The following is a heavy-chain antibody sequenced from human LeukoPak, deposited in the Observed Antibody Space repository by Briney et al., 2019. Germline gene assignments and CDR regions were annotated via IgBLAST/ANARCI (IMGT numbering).Heavy chain of an antibody. CDR1: GGSISSSSYY. CDR3: ARICRSNSSGYWNCLEP. D-gene: IGHD3-22*01. V-gene: IGHV4-39*01. J-gene: IGHJ5*02. Sequence: SETLSLTCTVSGGSISSSSYYWGWIPQPPGKGLEWIGSIYYSGSTYYNPPLKGRVTISVDTSKNQFSLKLSSVTAADTAVYYCARICRSNSSGYWNCLEPWGQGTLVTVSS. CDR2: IYYSGST.